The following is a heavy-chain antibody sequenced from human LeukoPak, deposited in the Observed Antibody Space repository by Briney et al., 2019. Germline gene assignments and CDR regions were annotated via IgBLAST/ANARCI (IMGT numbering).Heavy chain of an antibody. CDR2: LSGSGGGT. Sequence: GGSLRLSCAASEFTFIKAWMYWVRQAPGKGLEWVAGLSGSGGGTNYADSVQGRFTISRDNPKNTLYLQMNSLRAEDTAVYFCAKRGVVIRVFLVGFHKEAYYFDSWGQGALVTVSS. D-gene: IGHD3-10*01. CDR3: AKRGVVIRVFLVGFHKEAYYFDS. V-gene: IGHV3-23*01. CDR1: EFTFIKAW. J-gene: IGHJ4*02.